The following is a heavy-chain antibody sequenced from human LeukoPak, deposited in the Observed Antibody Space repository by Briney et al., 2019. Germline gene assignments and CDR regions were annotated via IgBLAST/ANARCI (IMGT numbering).Heavy chain of an antibody. CDR1: GYTFTSYG. CDR3: ARDRAAAGTVSIVAY. D-gene: IGHD6-13*01. Sequence: GASVTVSCKASGYTFTSYGISWVRQAPGQGLDWMGWISAYNGNTNYAQNLQGRVTMTTDPSTSTAYMELRSLRSDDTAVYYCARDRAAAGTVSIVAYWGQGTLVTVSS. CDR2: ISAYNGNT. V-gene: IGHV1-18*04. J-gene: IGHJ4*02.